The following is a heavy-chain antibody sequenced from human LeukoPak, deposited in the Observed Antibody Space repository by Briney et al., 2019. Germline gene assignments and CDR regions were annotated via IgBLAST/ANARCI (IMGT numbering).Heavy chain of an antibody. CDR2: ISGSGGST. CDR3: AKKEEGALFNDY. V-gene: IGHV3-23*01. D-gene: IGHD3-16*01. Sequence: GGSLRLSCAASGFTFSSYAMSWVRQAPGKGMEWVSAISGSGGSTYYADSVKGRFTISRDNSKNTLHLQMKSLRARDTPVYHCAKKEEGALFNDYWGQETLGPV. J-gene: IGHJ4*02. CDR1: GFTFSSYA.